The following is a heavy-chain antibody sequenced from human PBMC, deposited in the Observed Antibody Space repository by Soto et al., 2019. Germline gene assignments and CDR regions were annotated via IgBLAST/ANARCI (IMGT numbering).Heavy chain of an antibody. J-gene: IGHJ6*02. CDR1: GGSISRCSYY. Sequence: SETLTLTCTVSGGSISRCSYYWGWIRQPPGEGLEWIGSIYYSGSTYYNPSLKSRVTISVDTSKNQFSLKLTSVTAADTAVYYCARHVVDRFYYYSMDVCGQGTTVPVSS. D-gene: IGHD2-21*01. CDR3: ARHVVDRFYYYSMDV. CDR2: IYYSGST. V-gene: IGHV4-39*01.